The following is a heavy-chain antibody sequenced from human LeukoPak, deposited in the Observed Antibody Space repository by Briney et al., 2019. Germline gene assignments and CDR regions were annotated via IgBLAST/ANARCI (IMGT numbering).Heavy chain of an antibody. Sequence: ASVKVSCKASGYTFTSYAMHWGRQAPGQRLEWMGWINTNTVNPTYAQGFTGRFVFSLDTSVSTAYLQISSLKAEDTAAYYCAREGPNYGDHATFDYWGQGTLVTVSS. V-gene: IGHV7-4-1*02. D-gene: IGHD4-17*01. J-gene: IGHJ4*02. CDR2: INTNTVNP. CDR3: AREGPNYGDHATFDY. CDR1: GYTFTSYA.